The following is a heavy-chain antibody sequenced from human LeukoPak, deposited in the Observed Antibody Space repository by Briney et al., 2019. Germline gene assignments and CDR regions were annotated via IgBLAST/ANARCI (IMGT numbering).Heavy chain of an antibody. Sequence: PGGSLRLSCAASGFTFSGSAMHWVRQASGKGLEWVGRIRSKANSYATAYAASVKGRFTISRDDSKNTAYLQINSLKTEDTAVYYCTRLLQRGIDYWGQGTLVTVSS. D-gene: IGHD7-27*01. CDR1: GFTFSGSA. CDR3: TRLLQRGIDY. J-gene: IGHJ4*02. CDR2: IRSKANSYAT. V-gene: IGHV3-73*01.